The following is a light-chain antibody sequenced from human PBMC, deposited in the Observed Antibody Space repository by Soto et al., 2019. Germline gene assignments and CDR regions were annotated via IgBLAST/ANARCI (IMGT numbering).Light chain of an antibody. CDR2: GAS. Sequence: EIVLTQSPATRSLSPGERATLSCRASQSVSSKYVAWYQQKPGQAPRLLIYGASSRATGIPDRFSGGGSGTDFTLTISRLEPEDFAVYYCQQFSSYPLTFGGGTKVDIK. V-gene: IGKV3-20*01. J-gene: IGKJ4*01. CDR3: QQFSSYPLT. CDR1: QSVSSKY.